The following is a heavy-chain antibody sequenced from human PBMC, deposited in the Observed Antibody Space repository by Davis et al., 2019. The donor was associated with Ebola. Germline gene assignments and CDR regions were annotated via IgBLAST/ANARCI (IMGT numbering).Heavy chain of an antibody. CDR3: ASRARGCLGWFDP. J-gene: IGHJ5*02. CDR2: IYYSGST. D-gene: IGHD3-22*01. CDR1: GGSISSYY. V-gene: IGHV4-59*12. Sequence: SETLSLTCTVSGGSISSYYWSWIRQPPGKGLEWIGYIYYSGSTNYNPSLKSRVTISVDTSKNQFSLKLSSVTAADTAVYYCASRARGCLGWFDPWGQGTLVTVSS.